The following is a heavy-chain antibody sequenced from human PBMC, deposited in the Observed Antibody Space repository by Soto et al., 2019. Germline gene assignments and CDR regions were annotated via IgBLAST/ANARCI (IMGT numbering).Heavy chain of an antibody. CDR1: GFTFSNAW. CDR2: IKSKTDGGTT. CDR3: TKEPPGSGSYYYYYGMDV. J-gene: IGHJ6*01. D-gene: IGHD1-26*01. Sequence: GGSLRLSCSASGFTFSNAWMSWVRQAPGKGLEWVGRIKSKTDGGTTDYAAPVKGRFTISRDDSKNTLYLQMNSLKTEDTAVYYCTKEPPGSGSYYYYYGMDVWGQGTWVTASS. V-gene: IGHV3-15*01.